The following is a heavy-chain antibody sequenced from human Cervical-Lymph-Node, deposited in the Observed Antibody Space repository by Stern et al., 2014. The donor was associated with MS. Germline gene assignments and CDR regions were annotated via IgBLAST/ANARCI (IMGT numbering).Heavy chain of an antibody. J-gene: IGHJ4*02. CDR1: GYSFTSYW. V-gene: IGHV5-51*01. D-gene: IGHD6-19*01. CDR3: ARQLSSEELDY. Sequence: EVQLVQSGAEVKKPGESLKISCKGSGYSFTSYWIAWVRQMPGKGLKWMGIISPVDSDARYSPSFQGQVTFSVDKSDGTAYVQWNSLKASDTAMYYCARQLSSEELDYWGQGTLVSVSS. CDR2: ISPVDSDA.